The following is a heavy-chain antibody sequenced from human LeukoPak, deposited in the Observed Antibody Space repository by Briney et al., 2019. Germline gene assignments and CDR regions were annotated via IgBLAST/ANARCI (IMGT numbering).Heavy chain of an antibody. D-gene: IGHD2-21*02. J-gene: IGHJ5*02. CDR2: IHHTGST. Sequence: SETLSLTCTVSGGSISSGGYSWSWIRQPPGKGLEWIGDIHHTGSTYYNPSLKSRVTISVDRSKNQFSLKLSSVTAADTAMYFCARTPTYCGGDCYYFDPWGQGTLVTVSS. V-gene: IGHV4-30-2*01. CDR3: ARTPTYCGGDCYYFDP. CDR1: GGSISSGGYS.